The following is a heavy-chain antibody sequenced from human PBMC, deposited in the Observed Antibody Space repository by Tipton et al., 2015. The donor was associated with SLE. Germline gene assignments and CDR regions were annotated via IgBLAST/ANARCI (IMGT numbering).Heavy chain of an antibody. J-gene: IGHJ3*02. CDR1: GGSISSSSYY. V-gene: IGHV4-39*07. Sequence: TLSLTCTVSGGSISSSSYYWGWIRQPPGKGLEWIGSIYYSGNTYYNPSLKSRVTISVDTSKNQFSLKLSSVTAADTAVYYCARYITMIVVGEAFDIWGQGTMFTASS. D-gene: IGHD3-22*01. CDR2: IYYSGNT. CDR3: ARYITMIVVGEAFDI.